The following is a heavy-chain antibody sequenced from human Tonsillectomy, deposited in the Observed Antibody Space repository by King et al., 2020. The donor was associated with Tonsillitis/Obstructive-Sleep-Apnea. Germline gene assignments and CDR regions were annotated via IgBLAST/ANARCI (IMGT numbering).Heavy chain of an antibody. CDR1: GGSISSYY. V-gene: IGHV4-59*08. CDR2: IYYSGST. CDR3: ARLPCSSTSCYWLGLFDP. D-gene: IGHD2-2*01. J-gene: IGHJ5*02. Sequence: QLQESGPGLVKPSETLSLTCTVSGGSISSYYWSWIRQPPGKGLEWIGYIYYSGSTNYNPSLKSRVTISVDTSKNQFSLKLSSVTAADTAVYYCARLPCSSTSCYWLGLFDPWGQGTLVTVSS.